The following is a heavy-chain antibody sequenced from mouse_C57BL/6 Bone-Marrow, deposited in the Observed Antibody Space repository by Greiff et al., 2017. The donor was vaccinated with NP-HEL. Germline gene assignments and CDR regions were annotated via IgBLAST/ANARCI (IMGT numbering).Heavy chain of an antibody. CDR1: GFTFSDYY. D-gene: IGHD1-1*01. J-gene: IGHJ2*01. V-gene: IGHV5-16*01. CDR2: INYDGSST. CDR3: ARDQGVYGSIDY. Sequence: EVKLVESEGGLVQPGSSMKLSCTASGFTFSDYYMAWVRQVPEKGLEWVANINYDGSSTYYLDSLKSRFIISRDNAKNILYLQMSSLKSEDTATYYCARDQGVYGSIDYWGQGTTLTVSS.